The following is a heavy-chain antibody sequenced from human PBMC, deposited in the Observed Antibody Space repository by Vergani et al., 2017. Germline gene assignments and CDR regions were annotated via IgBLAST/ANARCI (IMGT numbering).Heavy chain of an antibody. CDR1: GFTVSSNY. CDR2: IYSGGST. V-gene: IGHV3-53*01. D-gene: IGHD2-2*01. CDR3: ARGSEDSTDRDAFDI. Sequence: EVQLVESGGGLIQPGGSLRLSCAASGFTVSSNYMSWVRQAPGKGLEWVSVIYSGGSTYYADSVKGRFTISRDNSKNTLYLQMNSLRAEDTAVYYCARGSEDSTDRDAFDIWGQGTTVTVSS. J-gene: IGHJ3*02.